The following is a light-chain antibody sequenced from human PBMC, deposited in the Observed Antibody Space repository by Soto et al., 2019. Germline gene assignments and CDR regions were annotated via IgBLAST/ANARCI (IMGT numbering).Light chain of an antibody. J-gene: IGKJ2*01. CDR1: QSINIY. CDR3: QQSYRSPYT. CDR2: GAS. Sequence: DIQMTQSPSSLFASVGDRVTVTCRASQSINIYLNWYQQKPGKAPTLLIYGASSLQSGVPSRFXXXXXXXXXXXXXXXLQPEDFATYYCQQSYRSPYTFGQGTKLEI. V-gene: IGKV1-39*01.